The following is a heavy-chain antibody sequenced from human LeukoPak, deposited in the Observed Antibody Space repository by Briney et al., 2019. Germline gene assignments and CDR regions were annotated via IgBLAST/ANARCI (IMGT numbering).Heavy chain of an antibody. D-gene: IGHD3-10*01. V-gene: IGHV4-59*11. CDR2: IYYSGTT. CDR3: ARKSSGWFDS. CDR1: GGSISSHY. J-gene: IGHJ5*01. Sequence: SETLSLTCTVSGGSISSHYWSWIRQSPGKGLEWIGYIYYSGTTNYNPSLKSRVTISLDASKSQFSLKLTSVTAADTAVYHSARKSSGWFDSWGRGTLVTVSS.